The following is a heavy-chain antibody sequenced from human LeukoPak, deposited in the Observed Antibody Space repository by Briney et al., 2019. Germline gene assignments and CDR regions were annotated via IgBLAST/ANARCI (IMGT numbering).Heavy chain of an antibody. J-gene: IGHJ5*02. CDR3: AKEGSSLWFGESWFDP. CDR2: ISWNSGSI. CDR1: GFTFDDYA. Sequence: GRSLRLSCAASGFTFDDYAMHWVRQAPGKGLEWVSGISWNSGSIGYADSVKGRFTISRDNAKNSLYLQMNSLRAEDTALYYCAKEGSSLWFGESWFDPWGLGTLVTVSS. D-gene: IGHD3-10*01. V-gene: IGHV3-9*01.